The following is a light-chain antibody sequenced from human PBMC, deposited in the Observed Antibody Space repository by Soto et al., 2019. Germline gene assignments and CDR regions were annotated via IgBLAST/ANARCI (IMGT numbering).Light chain of an antibody. V-gene: IGLV1-51*02. CDR3: ATWESSLNVGV. CDR1: SSNIGRNF. CDR2: ENY. Sequence: QSVLTQPPSVSAAPGQKVTISCSGSSSNIGRNFVSWFQQLPGTAPKLLIFENYKRPSGVPERFSGSKSGTSATLSITGLQTGDEADYFCATWESSLNVGVFGGGTKLTVL. J-gene: IGLJ2*01.